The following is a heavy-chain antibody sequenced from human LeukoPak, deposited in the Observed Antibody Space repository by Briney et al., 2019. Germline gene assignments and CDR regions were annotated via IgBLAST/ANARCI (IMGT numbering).Heavy chain of an antibody. CDR3: ARERGYSTSARRYYFDY. V-gene: IGHV3-7*03. J-gene: IGHJ4*02. CDR2: IKQDGSEK. D-gene: IGHD6-6*01. Sequence: TGGSLRLSCAASGFTFSVYWMSWVRQAPGKGLEWVANIKQDGSEKYYVDSLKGRFTISRDNAKNSLYLQVNSLRAEDTAVYYCARERGYSTSARRYYFDYWGQGTLVTVSS. CDR1: GFTFSVYW.